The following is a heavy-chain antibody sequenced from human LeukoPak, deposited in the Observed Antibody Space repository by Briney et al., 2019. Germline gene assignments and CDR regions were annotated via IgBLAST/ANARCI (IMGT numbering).Heavy chain of an antibody. D-gene: IGHD6-19*01. CDR3: ARASSGYSSGMKPFDY. J-gene: IGHJ4*02. V-gene: IGHV1-69*05. Sequence: SVKVSCKASGGTFSSYAISWARQAPGQGLEWMGGIIPIFGTANYAQKFQGRVTITTDESTSTAYMELSSLRSEDTAVYYCARASSGYSSGMKPFDYWGQGTLVTVSS. CDR2: IIPIFGTA. CDR1: GGTFSSYA.